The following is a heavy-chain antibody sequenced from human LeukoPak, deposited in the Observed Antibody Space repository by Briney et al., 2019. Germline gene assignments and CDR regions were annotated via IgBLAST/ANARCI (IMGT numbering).Heavy chain of an antibody. V-gene: IGHV1-2*02. CDR2: INPNSGGT. D-gene: IGHD1-26*01. CDR1: GYTFTGYY. Sequence: GASVKVSCKASGYTFTGYYMHWVRQAPGQGLEWVGWINPNSGGTNYAQKFQGSVTMTRDTSISTAYMELSRLRSDDTAVYYCARGRETGSGSYSRGYFGYWGQGTQVTVS. CDR3: ARGRETGSGSYSRGYFGY. J-gene: IGHJ4*02.